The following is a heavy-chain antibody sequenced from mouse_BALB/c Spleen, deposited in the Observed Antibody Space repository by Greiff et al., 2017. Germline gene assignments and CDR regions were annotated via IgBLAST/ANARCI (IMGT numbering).Heavy chain of an antibody. CDR3: ERSQQTITRYFDY. Sequence: EVMLVESGGGLVKPGGSLKLSCAASGFTFSSYAMSWVRQTPEKRLEWVASISSGGSTYYPDSVKGRFTISRDNARNILYLQMSSLRSEDTDMYYCERSQQTITRYFDYWGQGTTLTVSS. J-gene: IGHJ2*01. CDR2: ISSGGST. V-gene: IGHV5-6-5*01. CDR1: GFTFSSYA. D-gene: IGHD2-4*01.